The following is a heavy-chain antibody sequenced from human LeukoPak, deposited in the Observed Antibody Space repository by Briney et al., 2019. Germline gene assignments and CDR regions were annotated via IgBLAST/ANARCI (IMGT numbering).Heavy chain of an antibody. CDR3: AFITTANNWFDP. CDR1: GGSISSSNW. Sequence: SGTLSLTCAVSGGSISSSNWWSWVRQPPGKGLEWIGEIYHSGSTNYNPSLKGRVTISVDKSKNQFSLKLSSVTAADTAVYYCAFITTANNWFDPWGQGTLVTVSS. CDR2: IYHSGST. D-gene: IGHD3-22*01. J-gene: IGHJ5*02. V-gene: IGHV4-4*02.